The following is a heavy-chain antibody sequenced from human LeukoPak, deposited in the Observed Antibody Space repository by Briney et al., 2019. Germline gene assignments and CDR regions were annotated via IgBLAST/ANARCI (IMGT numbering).Heavy chain of an antibody. D-gene: IGHD6-19*01. CDR1: GGSISSSSYY. CDR3: ARRYSSGWYGRGGEYFDY. V-gene: IGHV4-39*01. Sequence: SETLSLTCTVSGGSISSSSYYWGWIRQPPGKGLEWIGSIYYSGSTYYNPSLESRVTISVDTSKNQFSLKLSSVTAADTAVYYCARRYSSGWYGRGGEYFDYWGQGTLVTVSS. J-gene: IGHJ4*02. CDR2: IYYSGST.